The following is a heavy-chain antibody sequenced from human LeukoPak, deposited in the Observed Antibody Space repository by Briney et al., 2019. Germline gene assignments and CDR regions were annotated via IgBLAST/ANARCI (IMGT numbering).Heavy chain of an antibody. J-gene: IGHJ4*02. CDR2: VSGSGGDT. D-gene: IGHD1-1*01. CDR3: AGNWV. Sequence: PGGSLRLSCAASGLTFRRYGMSWGRQAPGKGLEWVSDVSGSGGDTYYADSVKGRFTISRDNSKNMVYLQMNSLRAEDTAVYYCAGNWVWGQGTLVTVSS. V-gene: IGHV3-23*01. CDR1: GLTFRRYG.